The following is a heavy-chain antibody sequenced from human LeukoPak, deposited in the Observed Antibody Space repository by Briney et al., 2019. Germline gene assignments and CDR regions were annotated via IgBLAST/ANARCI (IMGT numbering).Heavy chain of an antibody. CDR1: GFTFSSYS. V-gene: IGHV3-48*01. CDR2: ISSSSSTI. J-gene: IGHJ4*02. CDR3: ARSLWPADY. D-gene: IGHD3-10*01. Sequence: GGSLRLSCADSGFTFSSYSMNWVRQAPGKGLEWVSYISSSSSTIYYADSVKGRFTISRDNAKNSLYLQMNSLRAEDTAVYYCARSLWPADYWGQGTLVTVSS.